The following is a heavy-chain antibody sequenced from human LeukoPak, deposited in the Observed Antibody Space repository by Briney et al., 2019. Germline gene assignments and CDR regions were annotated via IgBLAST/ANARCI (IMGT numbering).Heavy chain of an antibody. CDR3: ARDVPYGATTLDY. CDR2: IKYDGSDK. CDR1: GFTFSDYW. V-gene: IGHV3-7*01. J-gene: IGHJ4*02. Sequence: GGSLRLSCAASGFTFSDYWMTWVRQAPGKGLEWVASIKYDGSDKNYVDSVKGRFTISRDNAKNSLDLQMNSLRAEDTAAYYCARDVPYGATTLDYWGQGTLVTVSS. D-gene: IGHD4/OR15-4a*01.